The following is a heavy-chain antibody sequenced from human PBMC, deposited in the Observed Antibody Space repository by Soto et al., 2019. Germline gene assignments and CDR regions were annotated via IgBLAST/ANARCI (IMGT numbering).Heavy chain of an antibody. CDR1: GFTFSSYG. D-gene: IGHD6-6*01. V-gene: IGHV3-30*18. CDR3: AKTKVLYSSSSPGY. Sequence: GGSLRLSCAASGFTFSSYGMHWVRQAPGKGLEWVAVISYDGSNKYYADSVKGRFTISRDNSKNTLYLQMNSLRAEDTAVYYCAKTKVLYSSSSPGYWGQGTLGT. CDR2: ISYDGSNK. J-gene: IGHJ4*02.